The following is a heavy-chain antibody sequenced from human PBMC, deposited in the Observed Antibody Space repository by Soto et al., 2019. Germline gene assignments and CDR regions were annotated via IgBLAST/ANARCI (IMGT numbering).Heavy chain of an antibody. V-gene: IGHV3-48*01. CDR1: GFTFSSYS. CDR2: ISSSSSTI. CDR3: ARDPIRITGTIYFDI. J-gene: IGHJ3*02. D-gene: IGHD1-7*01. Sequence: EVQLVESGGGLVQPGGSLRLSCAASGFTFSSYSMNWVRQAPGKGLEWVSYISSSSSTIYYADSVKGRFTISRDNAKNSLYLQMNSLRAEDTAVYYCARDPIRITGTIYFDIWGQGTMVTVSS.